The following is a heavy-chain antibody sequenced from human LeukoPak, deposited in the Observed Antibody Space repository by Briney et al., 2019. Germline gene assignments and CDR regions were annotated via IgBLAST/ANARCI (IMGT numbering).Heavy chain of an antibody. V-gene: IGHV4-34*01. CDR3: ARQVFGYCGSGSYYAY. Sequence: SETLSLTCAVYGGSFSGYYWSWIRQPPGKGLEWIGEINHSGSTNYNPSLKSRVTISVDTSKNQFSLKLSSVTAADTAVYYCARQVFGYCGSGSYYAYWGQGTLVTVSS. CDR1: GGSFSGYY. J-gene: IGHJ4*02. CDR2: INHSGST. D-gene: IGHD3-10*01.